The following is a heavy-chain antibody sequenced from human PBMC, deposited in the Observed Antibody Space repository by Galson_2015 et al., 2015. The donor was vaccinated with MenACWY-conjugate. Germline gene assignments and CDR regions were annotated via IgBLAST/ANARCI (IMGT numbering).Heavy chain of an antibody. V-gene: IGHV3-49*03. CDR2: IRSKAYGGTT. CDR3: TRDQESAYYYDSSAPGDAFDI. J-gene: IGHJ3*02. D-gene: IGHD3-22*01. CDR1: GFTFGDYA. Sequence: SLRLSCAASGFTFGDYAMSWFRQAPGKGLEWVGFIRSKAYGGTTEYAASVKGRFTISRDDSKSIAYLQMNSLKTEDTAVYYCTRDQESAYYYDSSAPGDAFDIWGQGTMVTVSS.